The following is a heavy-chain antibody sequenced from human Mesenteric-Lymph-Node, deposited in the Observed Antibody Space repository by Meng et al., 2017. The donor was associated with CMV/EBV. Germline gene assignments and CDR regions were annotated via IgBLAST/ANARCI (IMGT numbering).Heavy chain of an antibody. CDR3: ARDFGVPNY. V-gene: IGHV3-7*01. Sequence: GGSLRLSCAASGFAFRRYAMHWVRQAPGKGLEWVANIKQDGSEKYYVDSVKGRFTISRDNAKNSLYLQMNSLRAEDTAVYYCARDFGVPNYWGQGTLVTVSS. CDR2: IKQDGSEK. D-gene: IGHD3-10*01. J-gene: IGHJ4*02. CDR1: GFAFRRYA.